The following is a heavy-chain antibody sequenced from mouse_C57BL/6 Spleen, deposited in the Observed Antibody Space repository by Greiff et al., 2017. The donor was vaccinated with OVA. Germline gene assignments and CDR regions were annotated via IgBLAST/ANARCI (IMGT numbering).Heavy chain of an antibody. Sequence: EVQLQQSGGGLVKPGGSLKLSCAASGFTFSSYAMSWVRQTPEKRLEWVATISDGGSYTYYPDNVKGRFTISRDNAKNNLYLQMSHLKSEDTAMDYCARDDNGNWFAYWGQGTLVTVSA. CDR3: ARDDNGNWFAY. CDR2: ISDGGSYT. CDR1: GFTFSSYA. V-gene: IGHV5-4*01. D-gene: IGHD2-1*01. J-gene: IGHJ3*01.